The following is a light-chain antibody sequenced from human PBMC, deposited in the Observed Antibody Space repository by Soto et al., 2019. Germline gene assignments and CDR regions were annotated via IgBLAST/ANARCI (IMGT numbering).Light chain of an antibody. CDR2: DAS. CDR1: QDITIY. CDR3: QQYDNTPPII. V-gene: IGKV1-33*01. J-gene: IGKJ5*01. Sequence: IQMTQSPSSLSWSFGCGLAVTWQXSQDITIYLNWFQQKPGTAPKLLIYDASNLATGVPSRFSGGGSGTHFTFIISSLQPEDVATYFCQQYDNTPPIIFGQGTRLEIK.